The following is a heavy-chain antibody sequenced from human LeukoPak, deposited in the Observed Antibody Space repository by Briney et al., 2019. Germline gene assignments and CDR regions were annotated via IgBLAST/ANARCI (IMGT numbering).Heavy chain of an antibody. D-gene: IGHD3-22*01. J-gene: IGHJ4*02. CDR2: INHSGST. CDR3: ARAGYYYDSSGCFRYFDY. V-gene: IGHV4-34*01. CDR1: GGSFSGYY. Sequence: SETLSLTCAVYGGSFSGYYWSWIRQPPGKGLEWIGEINHSGSTNYNPSLKSRVTISVDTSKNQFSLKLSSVTAADTAVYYCARAGYYYDSSGCFRYFDYWGQGTLVTVSS.